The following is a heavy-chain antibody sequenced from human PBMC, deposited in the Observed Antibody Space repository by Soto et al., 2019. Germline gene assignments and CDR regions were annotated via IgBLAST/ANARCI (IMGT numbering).Heavy chain of an antibody. CDR1: VGTFSSYA. CDR2: IIPIFDTA. CDR3: ARGAVAVVNWFDP. D-gene: IGHD6-19*01. Sequence: SVKVSCKASVGTFSSYAISWVRQAPGQGLEWMGGIIPIFDTANYAQKFQGRVTITADESTSTAYMELSSLRSEDTAVYYCARGAVAVVNWFDPWGQGTLVTVSS. J-gene: IGHJ5*02. V-gene: IGHV1-69*13.